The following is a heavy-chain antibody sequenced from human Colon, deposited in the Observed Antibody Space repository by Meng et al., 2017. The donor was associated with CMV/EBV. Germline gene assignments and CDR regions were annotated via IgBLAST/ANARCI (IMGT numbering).Heavy chain of an antibody. J-gene: IGHJ6*02. D-gene: IGHD2-21*02. CDR1: GFSFNTYG. CDR3: AKSLDPVTPRDYFYGMDI. Sequence: GESLKISCVASGFSFNTYGMHWVRQAPGKGLEWVAFIRFDGSHIFYGDSVEGRLTISRDNSKNTLFLEINSLRVEDTAVYYCAKSLDPVTPRDYFYGMDIWGPGTTVTVSS. CDR2: IRFDGSHI. V-gene: IGHV3-30*02.